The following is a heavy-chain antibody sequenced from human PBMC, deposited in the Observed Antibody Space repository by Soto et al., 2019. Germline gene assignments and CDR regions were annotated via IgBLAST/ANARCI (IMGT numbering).Heavy chain of an antibody. D-gene: IGHD3-16*02. CDR2: INPNSGGT. Sequence: ASVKVSCKASGYTFTGYYMHWVRQAPGQGLEWMGWINPNSGGTNYAQKFRGWVTMTRDTSISTAYMELSRLRSDDTAVYYCARDRGLRDYVWGSYRSHDAFDIWGQGTMVTVSS. CDR1: GYTFTGYY. V-gene: IGHV1-2*04. J-gene: IGHJ3*02. CDR3: ARDRGLRDYVWGSYRSHDAFDI.